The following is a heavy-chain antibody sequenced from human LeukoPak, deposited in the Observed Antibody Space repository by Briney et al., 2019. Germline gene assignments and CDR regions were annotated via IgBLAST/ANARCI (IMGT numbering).Heavy chain of an antibody. J-gene: IGHJ4*02. CDR2: IKSRTDGGTT. Sequence: GGSLRLSCAASGFTFSSYAMNWVRQAPGKGLEWVGRIKSRTDGGTTDYAAPVKGKFTISRDDSKNTLYLQMNSLNTEDTAVYYCTTPYYYGSGTITPIYYFDYWGQGTLVTVSS. CDR1: GFTFSSYA. CDR3: TTPYYYGSGTITPIYYFDY. V-gene: IGHV3-15*01. D-gene: IGHD3-10*01.